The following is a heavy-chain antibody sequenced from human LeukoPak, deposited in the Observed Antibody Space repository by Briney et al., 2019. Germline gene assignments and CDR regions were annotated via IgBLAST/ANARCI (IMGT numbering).Heavy chain of an antibody. CDR2: IKQDGSEK. J-gene: IGHJ6*03. D-gene: IGHD3-22*01. CDR1: GFTFSSYW. V-gene: IGHV3-7*01. Sequence: PGGSLRLSCAASGFTFSSYWMSWVRQAPGKGLEWVANIKQDGSEKYYVDSVKGRFTISRDNAKNSLYLQMNSLRAEDTAVYYCARDNGYYDSSGYYYLGYYYMDVWGKGTTVTVSS. CDR3: ARDNGYYDSSGYYYLGYYYMDV.